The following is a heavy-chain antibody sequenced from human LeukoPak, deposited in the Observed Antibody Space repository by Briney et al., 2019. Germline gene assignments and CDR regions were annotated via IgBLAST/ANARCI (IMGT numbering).Heavy chain of an antibody. D-gene: IGHD2-21*02. Sequence: GGSLRLSCAASGFTFSNAWMSWVRQAPGKGLEWVGRIKSKTDGGTTDYAAPVKGRFTISRDDSKNTLYLQMNSLKTEDTAVYYCTTSYCGGDCYSVSDYWGQGTLVTVSS. CDR1: GFTFSNAW. CDR2: IKSKTDGGTT. CDR3: TTSYCGGDCYSVSDY. V-gene: IGHV3-15*01. J-gene: IGHJ4*02.